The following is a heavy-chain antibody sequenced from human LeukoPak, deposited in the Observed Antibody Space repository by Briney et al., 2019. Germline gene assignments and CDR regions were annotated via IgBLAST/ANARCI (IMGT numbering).Heavy chain of an antibody. V-gene: IGHV3-48*03. CDR2: ISSSGSTI. CDR1: GFTFSSYE. Sequence: GGSLRLSCAASGFTFSSYEMNWVRQAPGKGLEWVSYISSSGSTIYYADSVKGRFTISRDNAKNTLYLQMNSLRAEDTAVFYCAKDRDDYVWGSYLGAFDIWGQGTMVTVSS. D-gene: IGHD3-16*01. J-gene: IGHJ3*02. CDR3: AKDRDDYVWGSYLGAFDI.